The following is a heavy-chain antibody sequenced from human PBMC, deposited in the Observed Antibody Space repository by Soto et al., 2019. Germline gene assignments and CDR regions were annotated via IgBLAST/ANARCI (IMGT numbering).Heavy chain of an antibody. CDR2: ISTYNGNT. CDR3: AREGAHSTGWYDYFDQ. Sequence: QVQLVQSGGEVKKPGASVNISCKATGYTFISYSITWVRQAPGQGLEWMGWISTYNGNTKYAQSLQDRVTLTRDTSTNTAFMEIRGLRSDDTAIYYCAREGAHSTGWYDYFDQWGQGTLVAVSS. CDR1: GYTFISYS. J-gene: IGHJ4*02. D-gene: IGHD6-13*01. V-gene: IGHV1-18*04.